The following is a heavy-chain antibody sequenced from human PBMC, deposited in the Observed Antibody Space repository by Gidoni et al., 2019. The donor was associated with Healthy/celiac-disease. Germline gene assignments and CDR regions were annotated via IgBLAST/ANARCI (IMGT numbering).Heavy chain of an antibody. CDR2: IKHGDSDT. V-gene: IGHV5-51*01. CDR1: GSSVTSYW. J-gene: IGHJ6*02. CDR3: AGSTRLYGMDV. D-gene: IGHD2-2*01. Sequence: EVQLVPSGAELTKPGESLKISCQGLGSSVTSYWIGWVRQMTGKGRGWMGNIKHGDSDTRNSPSCKGQVTISADKSISTAYLQWSSLKASDTAMYYCAGSTRLYGMDVWGQGTTVTVSS.